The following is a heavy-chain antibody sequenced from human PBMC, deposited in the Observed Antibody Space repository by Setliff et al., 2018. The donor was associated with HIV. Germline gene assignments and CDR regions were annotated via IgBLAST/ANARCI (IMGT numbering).Heavy chain of an antibody. Sequence: SETLSLTCTVSGGSISSGNSYWSWIRQPAVKGLEWIGYISYRGTTYYNPSLKNRVTISLDKSENQFSLRLSSVAAADTAVYYCVRGVTRDISGYYRDEYFQHWGQGTPVTVSS. J-gene: IGHJ1*01. V-gene: IGHV4-61*10. CDR2: ISYRGTT. CDR1: GGSISSGNSY. CDR3: VRGVTRDISGYYRDEYFQH. D-gene: IGHD3-22*01.